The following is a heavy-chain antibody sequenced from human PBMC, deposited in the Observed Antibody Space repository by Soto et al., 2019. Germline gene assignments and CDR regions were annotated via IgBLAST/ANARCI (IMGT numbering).Heavy chain of an antibody. CDR3: AREGSRPYYYYGMDV. J-gene: IGHJ6*02. Sequence: QVQLVQSGAEVKKPGASVKVSCKASGYSFTTYGIAWVRQASGQGLEWMGWISTYNGDTDYAQNLQGRVIMTTDTSTTTAYMELRSLRSHDTAVYYCAREGSRPYYYYGMDVWGQGTTVSVSS. V-gene: IGHV1-18*01. CDR2: ISTYNGDT. D-gene: IGHD2-15*01. CDR1: GYSFTTYG.